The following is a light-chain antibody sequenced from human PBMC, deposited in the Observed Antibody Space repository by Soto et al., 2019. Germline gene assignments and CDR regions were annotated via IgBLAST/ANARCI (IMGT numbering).Light chain of an antibody. CDR3: QHYTSYSIT. CDR1: QSVSSW. CDR2: NVS. V-gene: IGKV1-5*01. J-gene: IGKJ5*01. Sequence: DIQITQXPSTLSXXXXXXGXXXFRASQSVSSWLAWYQQKPGRAPKLVIYNVSTLESGVPSRFSGTGSGTEFTLTISSLQPDDFATYYCQHYTSYSITFGQGTRLEI.